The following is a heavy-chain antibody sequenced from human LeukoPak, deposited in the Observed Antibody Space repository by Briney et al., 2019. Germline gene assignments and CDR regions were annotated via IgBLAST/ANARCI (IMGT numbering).Heavy chain of an antibody. CDR3: ARGHTDSIHY. CDR2: IMPTLGIT. J-gene: IGHJ4*02. CDR1: GDSFNRFA. V-gene: IGHV1-69*04. Sequence: ASVKVSCKPSGDSFNRFAFNWVRQAPGQGLEWMGRIMPTLGITNYAKEFQARVTITADISPSAAYMELKNLTSLDTAVYYCARGHTDSIHYWGQGTQVTVSS. D-gene: IGHD5-18*01.